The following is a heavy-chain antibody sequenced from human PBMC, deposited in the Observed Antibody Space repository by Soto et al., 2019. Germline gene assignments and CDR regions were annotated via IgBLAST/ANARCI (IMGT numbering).Heavy chain of an antibody. CDR1: GGSISSGCYY. D-gene: IGHD7-27*01. V-gene: IGHV4-31*03. Sequence: QVQLQESGPGLVKPSQHLSLTCTVSGGSISSGCYYWSCIRQHPGKVLEWIGYIYYSGRTYYNPYLSSRVTISVATSKNQFSLKLSSVTAADTAVYYCARDSGDSLHYFDYWGQGTLVTVSS. CDR2: IYYSGRT. J-gene: IGHJ4*02. CDR3: ARDSGDSLHYFDY.